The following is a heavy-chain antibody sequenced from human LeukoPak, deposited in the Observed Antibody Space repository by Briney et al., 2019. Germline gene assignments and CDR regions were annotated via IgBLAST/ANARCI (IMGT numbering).Heavy chain of an antibody. D-gene: IGHD5-18*01. CDR2: ISGSGGTI. CDR3: AKTYVDTTFFDS. V-gene: IGHV3-23*01. J-gene: IGHJ4*02. Sequence: PGGSLRLSCAASGFTVSNNYMNWVRQAPGKGLEWVSAISGSGGTIFYADSVKGRFAISRDNSKNALYLQMTSLRAEDTAVYYCAKTYVDTTFFDSWGQGTRVTVSS. CDR1: GFTVSNNY.